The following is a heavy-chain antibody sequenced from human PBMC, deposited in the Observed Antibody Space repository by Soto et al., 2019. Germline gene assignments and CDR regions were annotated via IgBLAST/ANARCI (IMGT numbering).Heavy chain of an antibody. D-gene: IGHD3-3*01. V-gene: IGHV3-11*06. CDR2: ISSSSSYT. CDR1: GFTFSDYY. J-gene: IGHJ6*02. Sequence: PGGSLRLSCAASGFTFSDYYMSWIRQAPGKGLEWVSYISSSSSYTNYADSVKGRFTISRDNAKNSLYLQMNSLRAEDTAVYYCARGYDFWSGYYYTYGMDVWGQGTTVTVSS. CDR3: ARGYDFWSGYYYTYGMDV.